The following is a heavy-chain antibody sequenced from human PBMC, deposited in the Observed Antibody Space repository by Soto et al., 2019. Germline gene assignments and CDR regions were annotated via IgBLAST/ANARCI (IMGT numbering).Heavy chain of an antibody. CDR1: GYTFTSYG. Sequence: ASVKVSCKASGYTFTSYGISWVRQAPGQGLEWMGWISAYNGNTDYAQKLQGRVTMTTDTSTSTAYMELRSLRSDDTAVYYCARVGYARVSWYFDYWGQGTLVTVSS. CDR2: ISAYNGNT. V-gene: IGHV1-18*01. J-gene: IGHJ4*02. D-gene: IGHD2-15*01. CDR3: ARVGYARVSWYFDY.